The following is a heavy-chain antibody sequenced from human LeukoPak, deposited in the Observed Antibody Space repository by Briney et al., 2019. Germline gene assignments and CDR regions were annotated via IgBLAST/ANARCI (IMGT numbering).Heavy chain of an antibody. CDR1: GGSFSGYY. J-gene: IGHJ4*02. CDR2: INHSGST. CDR3: ARGSSFYDSTGYSDH. D-gene: IGHD3-22*01. V-gene: IGHV4-34*01. Sequence: SETLSLTCAVYGGSFSGYYWSWIRQPPGKGLEWIGEINHSGSTNYNPSLKSRVTISVDTSKNQFSLMVTSVIAADTAVYYCARGSSFYDSTGYSDHWGQGTPVTVSS.